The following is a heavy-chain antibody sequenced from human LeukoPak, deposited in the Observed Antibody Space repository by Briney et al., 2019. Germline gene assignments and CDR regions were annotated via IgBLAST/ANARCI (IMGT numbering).Heavy chain of an antibody. V-gene: IGHV4-59*01. CDR2: IYYSVST. CDR3: SKARNDAVGVIDF. Sequence: PSQTLSLTCALSGGSISSDSWSWVRQPPGKGLGWIGYIYYSVSTHYNTSLKSRATISVDTSKNQCSLRLSSLTPSDPPASSFSKARNDAVGVIDFWGRGTLVTVSS. CDR1: GGSISSDS. D-gene: IGHD1-14*01. J-gene: IGHJ4*02.